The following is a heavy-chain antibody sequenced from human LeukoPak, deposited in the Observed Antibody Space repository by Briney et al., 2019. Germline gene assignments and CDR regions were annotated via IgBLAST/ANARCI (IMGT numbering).Heavy chain of an antibody. D-gene: IGHD2-21*02. V-gene: IGHV4-59*01. Sequence: SETLSLPCPVSGGSINCYYWSWIRPPPGKGLEWIGSIYYSGSTNYNPSLKSRVTISVDTSKNQFSLKLSSVTAADTAVYYCARVSPYCGGDCHYYGMDVWGQGTTVTVSS. CDR3: ARVSPYCGGDCHYYGMDV. J-gene: IGHJ6*02. CDR1: GGSINCYY. CDR2: IYYSGST.